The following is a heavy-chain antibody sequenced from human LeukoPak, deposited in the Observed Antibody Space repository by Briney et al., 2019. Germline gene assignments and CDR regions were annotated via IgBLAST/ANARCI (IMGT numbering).Heavy chain of an antibody. CDR2: IIPIFGTA. V-gene: IGHV1-69*05. J-gene: IGHJ4*02. D-gene: IGHD5-18*01. Sequence: ASVKVSCKASGGTFSSYAISWVRQAPGQGLEWMGGIIPIFGTANYAQKFQGRVTMTRDTSISTAYMELSRLRSDDTAVYYCARDSAPGDTYGLLGIDSWGQGTLVTVSS. CDR3: ARDSAPGDTYGLLGIDS. CDR1: GGTFSSYA.